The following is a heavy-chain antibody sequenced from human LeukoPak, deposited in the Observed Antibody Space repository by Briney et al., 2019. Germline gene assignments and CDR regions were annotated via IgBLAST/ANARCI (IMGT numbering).Heavy chain of an antibody. D-gene: IGHD5-18*01. CDR1: GYPFIGNY. CDR3: ARDLGIQLWPSDY. CDR2: INPNSGGT. V-gene: IGHV1-2*02. Sequence: ASVKVSCKASGYPFIGNYIHWVRQAPGQGLEWMGWINPNSGGTQYSQKFQGRVTLTRDTSITTGYMELSGLTSDDTAVYYCARDLGIQLWPSDYWGQGTLVTVSS. J-gene: IGHJ4*02.